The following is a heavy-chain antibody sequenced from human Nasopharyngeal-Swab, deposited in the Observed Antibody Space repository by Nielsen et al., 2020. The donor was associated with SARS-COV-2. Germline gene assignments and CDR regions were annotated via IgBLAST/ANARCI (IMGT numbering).Heavy chain of an antibody. CDR2: ISGSGGST. D-gene: IGHD6-25*01. V-gene: IGHV3-23*01. CDR1: GFTFSSYA. J-gene: IGHJ3*02. CDR3: ATYPRHDAFDI. Sequence: GESLKISCAASGFTFSSYAMSWVRQAPGKGLEWVSAISGSGGSTYYADSVKGRFTISRDNSKNTLYLQMNSLRAEDTAVYYCATYPRHDAFDIWGQGTMVTVSS.